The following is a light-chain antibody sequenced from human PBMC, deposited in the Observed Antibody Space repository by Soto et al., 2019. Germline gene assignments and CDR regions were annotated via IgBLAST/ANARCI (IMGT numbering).Light chain of an antibody. CDR2: EVS. CDR3: CSYAGSSNV. Sequence: QSVLTQPASVSGSPGQSITISCTGTSSDVGSYNLVSWYQQHPGKAPKLMIYEVSKRPSGVSNRFSGSTSGNTASLTISGLQAADEADYYCCSYAGSSNVFGTATKLTVL. J-gene: IGLJ1*01. V-gene: IGLV2-23*02. CDR1: SSDVGSYNL.